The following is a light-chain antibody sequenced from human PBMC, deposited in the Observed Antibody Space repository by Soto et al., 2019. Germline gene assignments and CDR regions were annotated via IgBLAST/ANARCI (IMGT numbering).Light chain of an antibody. J-gene: IGKJ4*01. CDR2: GAS. Sequence: EIVLTQSPGTLSLSPGXRATLSCRASQSVSSSYLAWYQQKPGQAPRLLIYGASSRATGIPDRFSGSGSGTDFTLTIRRLEPEDFAVYYCQQYGSSPLTFGGGTKVDIK. CDR1: QSVSSSY. V-gene: IGKV3-20*01. CDR3: QQYGSSPLT.